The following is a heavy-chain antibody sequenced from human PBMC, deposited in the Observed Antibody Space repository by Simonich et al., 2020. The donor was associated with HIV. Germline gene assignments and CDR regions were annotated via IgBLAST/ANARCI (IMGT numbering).Heavy chain of an antibody. D-gene: IGHD3-3*01. CDR3: ARLPRSGTTMKAFDI. CDR1: GGSISSKNYY. V-gene: IGHV4-39*01. CDR2: IYDTGST. Sequence: QVQLQESGPGLVKPSETLYLTCTVSGGSISSKNYYWGWIRQPPGKGLAWIGSIYDTGSTQYKPSLTSRVTISVDTSKNQFSLKLSSVTAADTAVYYCARLPRSGTTMKAFDIWGQGTMVTVSS. J-gene: IGHJ3*02.